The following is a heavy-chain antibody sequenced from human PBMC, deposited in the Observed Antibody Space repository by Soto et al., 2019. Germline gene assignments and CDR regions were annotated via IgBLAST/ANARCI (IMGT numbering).Heavy chain of an antibody. CDR1: GGSIRSTYYY. Sequence: PSETLSLTCTVSGGSIRSTYYYWGWIRQPPGKGLEWIGGVYYTGNTHYNPSLKSRVTISVDTSKNQFYLNLTSVTAADTAVYYCARNDNIVVAPADVHYWRPGTLVT. D-gene: IGHD2-2*01. CDR2: VYYTGNT. J-gene: IGHJ4*02. V-gene: IGHV4-39*01. CDR3: ARNDNIVVAPADVHY.